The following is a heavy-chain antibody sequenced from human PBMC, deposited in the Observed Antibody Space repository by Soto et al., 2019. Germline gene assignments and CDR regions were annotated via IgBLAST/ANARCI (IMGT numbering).Heavy chain of an antibody. Sequence: ASVKVCCKASGYTFTGYYMHWVRQAPGQGLEWMGWINPNSGGTNYAQKFQGWVTMTRDTSISTAYMELSRLRSDDTAVYYCARAARASWVFPDYYYYYGMDVWGQGTTVTVSS. D-gene: IGHD2-2*01. CDR3: ARAARASWVFPDYYYYYGMDV. CDR2: INPNSGGT. CDR1: GYTFTGYY. V-gene: IGHV1-2*04. J-gene: IGHJ6*02.